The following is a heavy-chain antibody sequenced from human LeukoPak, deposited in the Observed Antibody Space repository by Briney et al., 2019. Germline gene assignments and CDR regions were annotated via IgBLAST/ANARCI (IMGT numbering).Heavy chain of an antibody. J-gene: IGHJ4*02. CDR1: GDSVSSYY. CDR2: IYYSGST. V-gene: IGHV4-59*02. Sequence: PSETLSLTCTVSGDSVSSYYWSWIRQPPGKGLEWIGYIYYSGSTKYNPSLNSRVTISVDTSKNQFSLKLSSVTAADTAVYYCARVADGYWGQGILVTVSS. CDR3: ARVADGY. D-gene: IGHD5-24*01.